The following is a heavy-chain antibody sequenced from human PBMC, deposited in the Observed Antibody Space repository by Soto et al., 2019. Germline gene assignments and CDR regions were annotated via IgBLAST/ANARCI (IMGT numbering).Heavy chain of an antibody. CDR1: GFAFSDYY. D-gene: IGHD6-13*01. Sequence: GGSLRLSCAASGFAFSDYYMTWIRQAPGKGLEWVSSLSNSGTYTNYADSVKGRFITSRDNAKNSLFLHLNSLRAEDTAVYYCARLSGSWQSWFDPWGQGTLVTVSS. CDR3: ARLSGSWQSWFDP. J-gene: IGHJ5*02. V-gene: IGHV3-11*03. CDR2: LSNSGTYT.